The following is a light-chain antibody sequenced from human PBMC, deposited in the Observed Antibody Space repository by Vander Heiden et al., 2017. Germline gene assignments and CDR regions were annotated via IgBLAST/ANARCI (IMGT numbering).Light chain of an antibody. CDR1: SPNIGTYT. CDR2: ENK. Sequence: QSVVTQPPSASGTPVQRVSCSCSGSSPNIGTYTVNWYQQVPGTAPKLLMYENKQRPSGVPDRFSGSRSGTSASLAISGLQSEDEAVYYCAAWDGAMNGVVFGGGTKLTVL. CDR3: AAWDGAMNGVV. J-gene: IGLJ2*01. V-gene: IGLV1-44*01.